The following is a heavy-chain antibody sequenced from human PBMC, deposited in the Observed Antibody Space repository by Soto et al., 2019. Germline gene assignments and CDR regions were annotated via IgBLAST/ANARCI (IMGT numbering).Heavy chain of an antibody. J-gene: IGHJ4*02. CDR1: GGSISSYY. D-gene: IGHD3-22*01. Sequence: SETLSLTCTVSGGSISSYYWSWIRQPPGKGLEWIGYIYYSGSTYYNPSLKSRVTISVDTSKNQFSLKLSSVTAADTAVYYCARVGSSGYLDYWGQGTLVTVSS. CDR3: ARVGSSGYLDY. V-gene: IGHV4-30-4*01. CDR2: IYYSGST.